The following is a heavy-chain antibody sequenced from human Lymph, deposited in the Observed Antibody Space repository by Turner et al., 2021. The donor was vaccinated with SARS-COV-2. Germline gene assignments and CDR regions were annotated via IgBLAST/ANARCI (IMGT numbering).Heavy chain of an antibody. Sequence: QLQLQESGPGLVKPSETLSLTCTVSGCSISSSSYYWGWIRQPPGKGLEWIGSIDYSGSTYHNPPLKGRVTISVDTSKNQFSLKLSSVTAADTAVYYCASNYDILTGYYTRNWFDPWGQGTLVTVSS. J-gene: IGHJ5*02. CDR1: GCSISSSSYY. D-gene: IGHD3-9*01. CDR3: ASNYDILTGYYTRNWFDP. CDR2: IDYSGST. V-gene: IGHV4-39*01.